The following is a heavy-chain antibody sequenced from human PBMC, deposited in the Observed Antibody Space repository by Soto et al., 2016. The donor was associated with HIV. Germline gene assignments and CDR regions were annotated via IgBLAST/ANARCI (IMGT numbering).Heavy chain of an antibody. J-gene: IGHJ4*03. CDR3: ARDRLSNXRYYFDY. V-gene: IGHV4-31*02. CDR1: DDSITTGGYF. Sequence: QVQLQESGPGLVKPSQTLSLTCTVYDDSITTGGYFWSWIRQHPGKGLEWIGYIDNSGSAYYNASLKSRASISMDTSKNQFYLQLTSATAADTAVYFCARDRLSNXRYYFDYVGPGTLITVSS. D-gene: IGHD2-21*02. CDR2: IDNSGSA.